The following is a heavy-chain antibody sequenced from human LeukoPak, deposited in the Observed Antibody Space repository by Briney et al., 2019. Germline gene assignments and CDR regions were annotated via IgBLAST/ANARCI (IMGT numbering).Heavy chain of an antibody. CDR1: GGSISSYY. D-gene: IGHD1-26*01. V-gene: IGHV4-4*07. J-gene: IGHJ6*02. CDR2: IYTSGST. CDR3: ARASGSSHYYYYGMDV. Sequence: PSETLSLTCTVSGGSISSYYWSWTRQPAGKGLEWIGRIYTSGSTNYNPSLKSRVTMSVDTSKNQFSLKLSSVTAADTAVYYCARASGSSHYYYYGMDVWGQGTTVTVSS.